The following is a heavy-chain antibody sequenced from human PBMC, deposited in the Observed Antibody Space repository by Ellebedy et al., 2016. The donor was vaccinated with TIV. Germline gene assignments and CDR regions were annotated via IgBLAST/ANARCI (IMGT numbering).Heavy chain of an antibody. Sequence: GGSLRLXXAASGFTFSSSTMHWVRQAPGWGLDWVAGISFDGRAVHYADSVKGRFTISRDNSKNTLSLQMNSLRGEDSAIYYCARGPHSSGHCDAFDVWGRGTAVTVSS. CDR3: ARGPHSSGHCDAFDV. D-gene: IGHD6-19*01. CDR2: ISFDGRAV. V-gene: IGHV3-30*04. CDR1: GFTFSSST. J-gene: IGHJ3*01.